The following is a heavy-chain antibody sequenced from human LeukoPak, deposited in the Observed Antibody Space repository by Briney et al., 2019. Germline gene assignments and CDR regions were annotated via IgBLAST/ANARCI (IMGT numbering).Heavy chain of an antibody. CDR1: GFTFSSYA. D-gene: IGHD3-3*02. J-gene: IGHJ5*02. CDR3: ARLAVAINGYFDP. Sequence: GGSLRLSCAASGFTFSSYAMRWVRQAPGKGLEWVSSISGGGASTYYADSVKGRFTISRDNSKNTLYLQMHSLRGEDTAVYFCARLAVAINGYFDPWGQGTLVTVSS. V-gene: IGHV3-23*01. CDR2: ISGGGAST.